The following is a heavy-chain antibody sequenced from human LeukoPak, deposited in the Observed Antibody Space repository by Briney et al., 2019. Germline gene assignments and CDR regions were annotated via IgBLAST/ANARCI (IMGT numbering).Heavy chain of an antibody. CDR2: ISSSGSTI. J-gene: IGHJ4*02. Sequence: PGGSLRLSCAASGFTFSDYYMSWIRQAPGKGLEWVSYISSSGSTIYYADSVKGRFTISRDNAKNSLYLQMVSLRAEDTAVYYCATHGYSELRYFDWSTNEWGQGTLVTVSS. CDR3: ATHGYSELRYFDWSTNE. CDR1: GFTFSDYY. V-gene: IGHV3-11*04. D-gene: IGHD3-9*01.